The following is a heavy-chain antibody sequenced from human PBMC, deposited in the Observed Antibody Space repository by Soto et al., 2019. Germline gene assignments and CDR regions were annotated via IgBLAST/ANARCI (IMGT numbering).Heavy chain of an antibody. D-gene: IGHD2-2*02. Sequence: ASVKVSCKASGYTFTSYGISWVRQAPGQGLEWMGWIIAYYGNTNYAQKLQGRVTMTTDTSTSTAYMELRSLRSDDTAVYYCARDRGDSIVLVPADISFDYWGQGTLVTVSS. V-gene: IGHV1-18*04. J-gene: IGHJ4*02. CDR1: GYTFTSYG. CDR2: IIAYYGNT. CDR3: ARDRGDSIVLVPADISFDY.